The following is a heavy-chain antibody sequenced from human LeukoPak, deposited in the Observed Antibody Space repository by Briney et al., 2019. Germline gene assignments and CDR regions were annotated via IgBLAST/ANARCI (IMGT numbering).Heavy chain of an antibody. J-gene: IGHJ4*02. CDR1: GVSISSGGYY. CDR2: IYYSGST. D-gene: IGHD5-24*01. Sequence: SETLSLTCTVSGVSISSGGYYWSWIRQHPGKGLEWIGYIYYSGSTYYNPSLKSRVTISVDTSKNQFSLKLSSVTAADTAAYYCARSRGWLQYGLDYWGQGTLVTVSS. V-gene: IGHV4-31*03. CDR3: ARSRGWLQYGLDY.